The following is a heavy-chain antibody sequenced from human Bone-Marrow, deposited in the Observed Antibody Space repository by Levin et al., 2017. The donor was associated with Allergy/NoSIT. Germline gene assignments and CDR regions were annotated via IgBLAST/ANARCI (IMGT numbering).Heavy chain of an antibody. Sequence: TGESLKISCQASGYTFTSYGISWVRQAPGQGLEWMGWISAYNGNTNYAQKLQGRVTMTTDTSTSTAYMELRSLRSDDTAVYYCARYGEKNWFDPWGQGTLVTVSS. CDR1: GYTFTSYG. CDR2: ISAYNGNT. J-gene: IGHJ5*02. D-gene: IGHD4-17*01. V-gene: IGHV1-18*01. CDR3: ARYGEKNWFDP.